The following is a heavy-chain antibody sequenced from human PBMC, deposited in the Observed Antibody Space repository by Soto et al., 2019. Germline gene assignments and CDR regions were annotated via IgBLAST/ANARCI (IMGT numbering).Heavy chain of an antibody. Sequence: QITLKESGPTLVKPTQTLTLTCTFSGFSLRTSGVGVGWIRQPPGKALEWLAVIYGDDAKRYSPSLKRTSTISKDTSKNHVVFTMTNMDPMDTATYYCAHTPYGDFPFWFDSWGQGTLVTVSS. CDR1: GFSLRTSGVG. V-gene: IGHV2-5*02. J-gene: IGHJ5*01. D-gene: IGHD4-17*01. CDR3: AHTPYGDFPFWFDS. CDR2: IYGDDAK.